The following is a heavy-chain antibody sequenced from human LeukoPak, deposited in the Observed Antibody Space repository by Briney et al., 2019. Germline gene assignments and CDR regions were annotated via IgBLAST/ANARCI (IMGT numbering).Heavy chain of an antibody. CDR2: ISSSSDTI. CDR3: ASGMRVGPNI. D-gene: IGHD1-26*01. CDR1: GFTFGDYA. V-gene: IGHV3-48*04. Sequence: PGGSLRLSCTASGFTFGDYAMSWFRQAPGKGLEWVSYISSSSDTIYYADSVKGRITISRDNGKNSLYLQMNSLRAEDTAVYYCASGMRVGPNIWGQGTLVTVSS. J-gene: IGHJ4*02.